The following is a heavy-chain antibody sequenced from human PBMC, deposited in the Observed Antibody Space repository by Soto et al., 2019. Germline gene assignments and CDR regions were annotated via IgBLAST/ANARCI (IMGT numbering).Heavy chain of an antibody. V-gene: IGHV3-48*02. Sequence: GGSLRLSCAASGFTFSSYSMNWVRQAPGKGLEWVSYISSSSSTIYYADSVKGRFTISRDNAKNSLYLQMNSLRDEDTAVYYCAGDDRRIAVAGTNYYYGMDVWGQGTTVTVSS. CDR1: GFTFSSYS. CDR3: AGDDRRIAVAGTNYYYGMDV. J-gene: IGHJ6*02. CDR2: ISSSSSTI. D-gene: IGHD6-19*01.